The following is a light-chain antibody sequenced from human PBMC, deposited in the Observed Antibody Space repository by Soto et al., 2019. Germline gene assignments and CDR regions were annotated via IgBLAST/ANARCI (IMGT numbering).Light chain of an antibody. V-gene: IGLV4-60*02. CDR1: SGHSSYI. CDR2: LEGSGSY. Sequence: QAVVTQSSSASASLGSSVKLTCTLSSGHSSYIIAWHQQQPGKAPRYLMKLEGSGSYNKGSGVPDRFSGSSSGAERYLTISNLQFEDEADYYCETWDSNTHVFGGGTKLTVL. J-gene: IGLJ3*02. CDR3: ETWDSNTHV.